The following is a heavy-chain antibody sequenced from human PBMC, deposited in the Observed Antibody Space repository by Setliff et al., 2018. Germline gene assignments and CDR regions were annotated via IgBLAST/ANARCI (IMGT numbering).Heavy chain of an antibody. Sequence: SETLSLTCAVYGGSFSGYFWTWIRQSPGKGLEWIGEIDHDGSTNYNPSLKSRVTMSVDTSKSQFTLNLFSVTDADTAVYYCARGIKNYYGSGSFYNWGQGTPVTVSS. CDR2: IDHDGST. D-gene: IGHD3-10*01. V-gene: IGHV4-34*01. J-gene: IGHJ4*02. CDR1: GGSFSGYF. CDR3: ARGIKNYYGSGSFYN.